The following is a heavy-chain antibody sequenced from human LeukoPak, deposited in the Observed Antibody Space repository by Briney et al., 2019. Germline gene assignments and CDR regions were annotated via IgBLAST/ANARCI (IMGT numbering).Heavy chain of an antibody. CDR3: ARDRGSR. J-gene: IGHJ4*02. V-gene: IGHV3-7*01. CDR1: GFTFSSYW. CDR2: MKHDGGET. Sequence: PGGSLRLSCAASGFTFSSYWMSWVRQAPGKGLEWVANMKHDGGETYYVDSMKGRFTISRDNAKNSLYLQMNSLRAEDTAVYYCARDRGSRWGQGTLVTVSS.